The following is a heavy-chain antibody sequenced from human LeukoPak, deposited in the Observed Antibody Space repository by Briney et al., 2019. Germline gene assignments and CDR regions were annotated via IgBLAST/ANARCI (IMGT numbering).Heavy chain of an antibody. CDR2: IYTSGST. CDR3: AREAAMITFGGVIVIDGYYFDY. J-gene: IGHJ4*02. CDR1: GGSISSYY. Sequence: SETLSLTCTVSGGSISSYYWSWIRQPAGKGLEWIGRIYTSGSTNYNPSLKGRVTMSVDTSKNQFSLKLSSVTAADTAVYYCAREAAMITFGGVIVIDGYYFDYWGQGTLVTVSS. D-gene: IGHD3-16*02. V-gene: IGHV4-4*07.